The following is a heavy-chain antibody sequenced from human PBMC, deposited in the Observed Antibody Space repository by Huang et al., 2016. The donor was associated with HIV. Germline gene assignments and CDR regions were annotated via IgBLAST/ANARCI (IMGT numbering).Heavy chain of an antibody. Sequence: EVQLLESGGGLVQPGGSLRLSCAASGFTFSNYAMGWARQAPGKGLEWGSAISSSGGSTYYPDSVKGRFTISRDNSKNTLYLQMNSLRAEDTAVYYCAKDSKIYPRSLDYWGQGTLVSVSS. J-gene: IGHJ4*02. CDR2: ISSSGGST. CDR3: AKDSKIYPRSLDY. CDR1: GFTFSNYA. V-gene: IGHV3-23*01.